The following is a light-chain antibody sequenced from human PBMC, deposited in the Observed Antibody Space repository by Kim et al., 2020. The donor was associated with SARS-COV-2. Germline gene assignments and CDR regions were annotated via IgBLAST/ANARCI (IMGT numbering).Light chain of an antibody. CDR3: NSRDSSGNSG. V-gene: IGLV3-19*01. CDR2: GKN. CDR1: SLRSYY. Sequence: SSELTQDPAVSVALGQTVRITCQGDSLRSYYASWYQQKPGQAPVLVIYGKNNRPSGIPDRFSGSSSGNTASLTITGTQAEDEADYYCNSRDSSGNSGFGG. J-gene: IGLJ3*02.